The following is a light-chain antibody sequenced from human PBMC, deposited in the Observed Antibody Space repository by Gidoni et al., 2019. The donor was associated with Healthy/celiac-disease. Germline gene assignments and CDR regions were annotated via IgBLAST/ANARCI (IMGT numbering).Light chain of an antibody. Sequence: DIQMTKSPSSLSASVGDRVTITCRASQSISSYLNWYQQKPGKAPQLLIYAASSLQSGVPSRFSCSGSGTVFTLTISSLQPEDFATYYCQPSYSTPWTFGQGTKVEIK. J-gene: IGKJ1*01. CDR2: AAS. CDR1: QSISSY. V-gene: IGKV1-39*01. CDR3: QPSYSTPWT.